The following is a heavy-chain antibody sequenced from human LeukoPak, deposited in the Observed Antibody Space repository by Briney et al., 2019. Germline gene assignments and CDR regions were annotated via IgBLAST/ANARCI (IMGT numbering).Heavy chain of an antibody. Sequence: GGSLRLSCAASGFTFSRYYMTWVRQAPGKGLEWVANIKQEGSEKFYVDSVKGRFTISRDNAKNSLFLQMNSLRAEDTAVYYCVRWIASGSGIYWYFDVWGRGTLVTVSS. CDR2: IKQEGSEK. V-gene: IGHV3-7*01. J-gene: IGHJ2*01. D-gene: IGHD1-26*01. CDR3: VRWIASGSGIYWYFDV. CDR1: GFTFSRYY.